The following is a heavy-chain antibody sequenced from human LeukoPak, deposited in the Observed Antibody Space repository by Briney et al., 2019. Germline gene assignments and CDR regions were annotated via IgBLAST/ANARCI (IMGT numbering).Heavy chain of an antibody. J-gene: IGHJ4*02. CDR3: AKKYRAGAGFDY. CDR1: GFTFSSYG. D-gene: IGHD1-26*01. V-gene: IGHV3-30*18. CDR2: ISDDGSVK. Sequence: GGSLRLSCAASGFTFSSYGMHWLRQAPGKGLEWVAVISDDGSVKFYAESVKGRFTISRDDSRNTLYLQMNSLRGEDTAVYYCAKKYRAGAGFDYWGQGTLVTVSS.